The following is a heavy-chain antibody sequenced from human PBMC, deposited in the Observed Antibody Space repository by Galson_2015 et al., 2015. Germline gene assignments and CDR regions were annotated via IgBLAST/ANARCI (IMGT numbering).Heavy chain of an antibody. CDR3: AREFRYFDWQEGWFDP. CDR1: GFTFSSYR. D-gene: IGHD3-9*01. Sequence: SLRLSCAASGFTFSSYRMNWVRQAPGKGLEWVSSISSSSSYIYYADSVKGRFTISRDNAKNSLYLQMNSLRAEDTAVYYCAREFRYFDWQEGWFDPWGQGTLVTVSS. J-gene: IGHJ5*02. V-gene: IGHV3-21*01. CDR2: ISSSSSYI.